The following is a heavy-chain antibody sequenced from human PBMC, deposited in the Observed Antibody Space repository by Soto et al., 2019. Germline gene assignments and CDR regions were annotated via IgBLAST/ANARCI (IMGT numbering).Heavy chain of an antibody. V-gene: IGHV4-39*01. J-gene: IGHJ6*02. Sequence: SSETLSLTCTVSGGSISSSSYYWGWIRQPPGKGLEWIGSIYYSGSTYYNPSLKSRVTISVDTSKNQFSLKLSSVTAADTAVYYCASFAISLVGYYYYGMDVWGQGTTVTVSS. CDR2: IYYSGST. D-gene: IGHD6-6*01. CDR3: ASFAISLVGYYYYGMDV. CDR1: GGSISSSSYY.